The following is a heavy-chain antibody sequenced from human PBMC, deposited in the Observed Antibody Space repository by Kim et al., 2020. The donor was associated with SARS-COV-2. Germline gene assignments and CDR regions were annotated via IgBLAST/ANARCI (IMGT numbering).Heavy chain of an antibody. D-gene: IGHD2-2*02. V-gene: IGHV5-51*01. CDR3: ARLGCSSTSCYREQLPKNYYYYGMDV. J-gene: IGHJ6*02. Sequence: GESLKISCKGSGYSFTSYWIGWVRQMPGKGLEWMGIIYPGDSDTRYSPSFQGQVTISADKSISTAYLQWSSLKASDTAMYYCARLGCSSTSCYREQLPKNYYYYGMDVWGQGTTVTVSS. CDR1: GYSFTSYW. CDR2: IYPGDSDT.